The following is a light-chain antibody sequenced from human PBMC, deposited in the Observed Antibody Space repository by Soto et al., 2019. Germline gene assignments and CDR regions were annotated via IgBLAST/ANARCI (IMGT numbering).Light chain of an antibody. CDR3: GSYTSATTWV. CDR1: TSDIGRYNY. V-gene: IGLV2-14*03. Sequence: QSALTQPASVSGSTGQSITISCTGSTSDIGRYNYVSWYQQLPGKAPRLMIYEVTNRPSGVSNRFSGSKSGNTASLSISGLQTEDEADYYCGSYTSATTWVFGGGTKVTVL. J-gene: IGLJ3*02. CDR2: EVT.